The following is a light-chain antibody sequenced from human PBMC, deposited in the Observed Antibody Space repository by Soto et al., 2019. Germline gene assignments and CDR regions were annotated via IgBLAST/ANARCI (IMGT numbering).Light chain of an antibody. CDR3: QPRSNWPS. Sequence: DIVLTQSPGTLSLSPGERATLSCRASQSVSSFLAWYQQKPGQAPRLLIYDASNMATGIPTRFSGSGSGTDFTRTISSLEPEDFAVYYCQPRSNWPSFGPGTKVDI. CDR2: DAS. V-gene: IGKV3-11*01. J-gene: IGKJ3*01. CDR1: QSVSSF.